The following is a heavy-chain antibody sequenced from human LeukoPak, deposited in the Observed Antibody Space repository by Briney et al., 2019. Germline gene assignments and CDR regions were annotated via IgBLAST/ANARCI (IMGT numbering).Heavy chain of an antibody. CDR2: ISGSGGST. D-gene: IGHD2-2*01. CDR1: GFTFSSYA. J-gene: IGHJ3*02. Sequence: PGGSLRLSCAASGFTFSSYAMSWVRQAPGKGLEWVSAISGSGGSTYYADSVKGWFTISRDNSKNTLYLQMNSLRAEDTAVYYCAKGYCSSTSCYGSDDAFDIWGQGTMVTVSS. V-gene: IGHV3-23*01. CDR3: AKGYCSSTSCYGSDDAFDI.